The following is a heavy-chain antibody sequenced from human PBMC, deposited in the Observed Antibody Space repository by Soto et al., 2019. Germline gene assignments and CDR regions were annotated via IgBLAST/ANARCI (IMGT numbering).Heavy chain of an antibody. Sequence: GGSLRLSCAASGFTFSSYWMHWVRQAPGKGLVWVSRINSDGSSTSYADSVKGRFTISRDNAKNTLYLQMNSLRAEDTAVYYCAREGGQGWFGEKRAFDIWGQGTMVTVSS. D-gene: IGHD3-10*01. CDR2: INSDGSST. V-gene: IGHV3-74*01. J-gene: IGHJ3*02. CDR3: AREGGQGWFGEKRAFDI. CDR1: GFTFSSYW.